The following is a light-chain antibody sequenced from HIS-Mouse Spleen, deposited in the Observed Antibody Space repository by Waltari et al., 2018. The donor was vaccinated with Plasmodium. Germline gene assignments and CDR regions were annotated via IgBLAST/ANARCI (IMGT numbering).Light chain of an antibody. CDR2: EDS. J-gene: IGLJ3*02. CDR1: ALPKTY. Sequence: SYELTQPTSVSVSPGQTARITCSVDALPKTYAYWYQQNSGQAPLLVLYEDSKRPSGIPERFSGSSSGTMATLTISGAQVEDEADYYCYSTDSSGNHRVFGGGTKLTVL. CDR3: YSTDSSGNHRV. V-gene: IGLV3-10*01.